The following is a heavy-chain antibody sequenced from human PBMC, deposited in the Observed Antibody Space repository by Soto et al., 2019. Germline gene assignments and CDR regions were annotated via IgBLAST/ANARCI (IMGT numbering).Heavy chain of an antibody. CDR1: GFTFSNYA. D-gene: IGHD3-22*01. CDR3: AKSRYSDSSGDFYDF. V-gene: IGHV3-23*01. J-gene: IGHJ4*02. Sequence: EVQFLESGGGLVQPGGSLRLSCAASGFTFSNYAMSWVRQAPGKGLEWVSGIGGRATSAYYADSVKGRFAISRDNYYNTLFLQLNSMRAEDTAVYYCAKSRYSDSSGDFYDFWGQGTLVSVSS. CDR2: IGGRATSA.